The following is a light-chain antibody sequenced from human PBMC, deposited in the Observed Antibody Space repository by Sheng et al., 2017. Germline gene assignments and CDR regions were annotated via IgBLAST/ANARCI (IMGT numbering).Light chain of an antibody. CDR1: QSINSN. Sequence: EIVMTQSPAILSVSPGERATLSCRASQSINSNLAWYQQKPGQAPGLLIYGASTRATGIPARFSGSGSGTEFTLTISSLQSEDFAVYYCQQYNNWPPWTFGQGPRWKSN. CDR3: QQYNNWPPWT. CDR2: GAS. V-gene: IGKV3-15*01. J-gene: IGKJ1*01.